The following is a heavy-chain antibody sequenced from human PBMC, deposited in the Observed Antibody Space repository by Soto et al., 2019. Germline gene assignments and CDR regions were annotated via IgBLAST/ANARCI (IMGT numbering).Heavy chain of an antibody. CDR2: ISYDGSNK. CDR1: GFTFSSYA. CDR3: ARGIRGLSTSPHTY. J-gene: IGHJ4*02. V-gene: IGHV3-30-3*01. D-gene: IGHD3-3*02. Sequence: QVQLVESGGGVVQPGRSLRLSCAASGFTFSSYAMHWVRQAPGKGLEWVAVISYDGSNKYYADSVKGRFTISRDNSKNTLYLQMNSLGAEDTAVYYCARGIRGLSTSPHTYWGQGTLVTVSS.